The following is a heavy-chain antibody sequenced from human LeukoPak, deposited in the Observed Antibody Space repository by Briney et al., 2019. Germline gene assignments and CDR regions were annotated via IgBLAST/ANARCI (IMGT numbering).Heavy chain of an antibody. Sequence: PGGSLRLSCAASGFTFSSYSMNWVRQAPGKGLEWVSFISSSSSYIYYTDSLKGRFAISRDNAKNSLYLQMNSLRAEDTAVYYCARESSSWYYAFDIWGQGTMVTVSS. CDR1: GFTFSSYS. V-gene: IGHV3-21*01. CDR3: ARESSSWYYAFDI. J-gene: IGHJ3*02. CDR2: ISSSSSYI. D-gene: IGHD6-13*01.